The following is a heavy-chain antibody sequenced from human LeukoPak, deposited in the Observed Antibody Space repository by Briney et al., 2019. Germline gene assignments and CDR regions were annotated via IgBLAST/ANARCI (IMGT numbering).Heavy chain of an antibody. CDR1: GYTFTSYY. Sequence: ASVKVSCKASGYTFTSYYMHWVRQAPGQGLEWMGIINPSGGSISYAQKFQGRVTMTRDTSTSTVYMELSSLRSEDTAVYYCARSVKHTRQQLSHPEDWFDPWGQGTLVTVSS. V-gene: IGHV1-46*01. CDR3: ARSVKHTRQQLSHPEDWFDP. J-gene: IGHJ5*02. D-gene: IGHD6-13*01. CDR2: INPSGGSI.